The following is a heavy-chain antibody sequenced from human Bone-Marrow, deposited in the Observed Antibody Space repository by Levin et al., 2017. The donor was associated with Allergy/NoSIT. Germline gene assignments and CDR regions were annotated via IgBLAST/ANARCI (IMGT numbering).Heavy chain of an antibody. CDR2: IHSGDIT. J-gene: IGHJ6*02. D-gene: IGHD3-3*01. CDR3: ASRSVRFLGTPPSGFAWGYDG. CDR1: GFTVSGAD. Sequence: GGSLRLSCAASGFTVSGADMSWLRQAPGKGLEWVSVIHSGDITYYADSVKGRFTISRDNAKNTLSLQMNSRRAEDTAVYYCASRSVRFLGTPPSGFAWGYDGWGQGTTVTVSS. V-gene: IGHV3-66*01.